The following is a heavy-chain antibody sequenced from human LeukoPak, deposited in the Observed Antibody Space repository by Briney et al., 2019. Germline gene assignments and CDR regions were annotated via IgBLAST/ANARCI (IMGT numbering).Heavy chain of an antibody. D-gene: IGHD6-19*01. CDR2: IIPIFGTA. CDR3: AGGALPIAVAGTNWFDP. J-gene: IGHJ5*02. V-gene: IGHV1-69*13. CDR1: GGTFSSYA. Sequence: SVKVSCKASGGTFSSYAISWVRQAPGQVLEWMGGIIPIFGTANYAQKFQGRVTITADESTSTAYMELSSLRSEDTAVYYCAGGALPIAVAGTNWFDPWGQGTLVTVSS.